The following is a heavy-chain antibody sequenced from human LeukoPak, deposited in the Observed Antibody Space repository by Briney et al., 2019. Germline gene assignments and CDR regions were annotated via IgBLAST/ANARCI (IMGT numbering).Heavy chain of an antibody. J-gene: IGHJ4*02. CDR3: ARRGRIAAAGTDY. V-gene: IGHV5-51*01. CDR1: GCSFTSYW. CDR2: IYPGDSDT. D-gene: IGHD6-13*01. Sequence: GESLKISCKGSGCSFTSYWIGWVRQMPGKGLEWMGIIYPGDSDTRYSPSFQGQVTISADKSIGTAYLQWSSLKASDTAMYYCARRGRIAAAGTDYWGQGTLVTVSS.